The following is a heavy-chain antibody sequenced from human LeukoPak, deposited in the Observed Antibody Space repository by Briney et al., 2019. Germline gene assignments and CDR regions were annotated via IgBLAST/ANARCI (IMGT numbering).Heavy chain of an antibody. CDR3: AKSGAYDSSGYYVY. Sequence: PGGSLRLSCAASGFTFDDYAMHWVRQAPGKGLEWVSGISWNSGSIGYADSVKGRFTISRDNAKNSLYLQMNSLRAEDTALYYCAKSGAYDSSGYYVYWGKGTTVTVSS. CDR2: ISWNSGSI. V-gene: IGHV3-9*01. D-gene: IGHD3-22*01. J-gene: IGHJ6*04. CDR1: GFTFDDYA.